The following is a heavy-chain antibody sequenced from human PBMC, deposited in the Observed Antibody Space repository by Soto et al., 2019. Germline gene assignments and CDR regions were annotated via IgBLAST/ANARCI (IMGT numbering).Heavy chain of an antibody. CDR2: ISFDGYNK. CDR1: GFTFSSYG. D-gene: IGHD5-12*01. CDR3: AKVFERWLRFDLFDY. Sequence: QVQLVESGGGVVQPGRSLRLSCAASGFTFSSYGMHWVRQAAGKGLEWVAGISFDGYNKYYADSVKGRFTISRDNSKNTLYLQMISLRAEDTAVYYCAKVFERWLRFDLFDYWGQGTLVTVSS. V-gene: IGHV3-30*18. J-gene: IGHJ4*02.